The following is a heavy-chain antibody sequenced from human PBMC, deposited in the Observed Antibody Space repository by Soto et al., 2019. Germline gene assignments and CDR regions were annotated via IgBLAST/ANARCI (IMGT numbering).Heavy chain of an antibody. V-gene: IGHV3-23*01. CDR2: VSDDGGST. CDR1: GFTFISYG. J-gene: IGHJ4*03. Sequence: GGSLRLSCAVSGFTFISYGTTWVRQAPGKGLGWVSSVSDDGGSTYYADSVKGRFTISRDNSKSTLYLQMNSLRAEDTAVYYCAKRSGYQGAPYLDYWGQGTTVTVSS. D-gene: IGHD5-12*01. CDR3: AKRSGYQGAPYLDY.